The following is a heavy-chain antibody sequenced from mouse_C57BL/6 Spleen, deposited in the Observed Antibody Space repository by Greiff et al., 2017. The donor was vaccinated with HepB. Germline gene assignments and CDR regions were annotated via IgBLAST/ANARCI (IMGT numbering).Heavy chain of an antibody. CDR3: SFYYGKGGYFDY. D-gene: IGHD2-1*01. Sequence: QVQLQQSGPELVKPGASVKISCKASGYAFSSSWMNWVKQRPGKGLEWIGRIYPGDGDTNYNGKFKGKATLTADKSSSTAYMQLSSLTSEDSAVYFCSFYYGKGGYFDYWGQGTTLTVSS. CDR1: GYAFSSSW. CDR2: IYPGDGDT. J-gene: IGHJ2*01. V-gene: IGHV1-82*01.